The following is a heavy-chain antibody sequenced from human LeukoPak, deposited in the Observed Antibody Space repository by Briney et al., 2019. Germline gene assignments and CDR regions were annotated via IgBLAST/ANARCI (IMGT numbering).Heavy chain of an antibody. J-gene: IGHJ4*02. Sequence: SETLSLTCTVSGDSMSNYYWSWIRQPAGKGLEWIGRIYTSGSTNYNPSLKSRVTISVDTSKNQFSLKLGSVTAADTAVYYCARDLGGRIAARFFDYWGQGTLVTVSS. CDR1: GDSMSNYY. CDR2: IYTSGST. V-gene: IGHV4-4*07. CDR3: ARDLGGRIAARFFDY. D-gene: IGHD6-6*01.